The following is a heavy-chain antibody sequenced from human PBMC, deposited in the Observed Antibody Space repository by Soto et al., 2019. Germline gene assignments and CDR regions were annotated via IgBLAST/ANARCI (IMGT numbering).Heavy chain of an antibody. D-gene: IGHD3-10*01. CDR3: AKAPYYGSGSYHYMDV. CDR1: GFTFSSYA. CDR2: ISGSGGST. Sequence: GGSLRLSCAASGFTFSSYAMSWVRQAPGKGLEWVSAISGSGGSTYYADSVKGRFTISRDNSKNTLYLQMNSLRAEDTAVYYCAKAPYYGSGSYHYMDVWGKGTTVTVSS. J-gene: IGHJ6*03. V-gene: IGHV3-23*01.